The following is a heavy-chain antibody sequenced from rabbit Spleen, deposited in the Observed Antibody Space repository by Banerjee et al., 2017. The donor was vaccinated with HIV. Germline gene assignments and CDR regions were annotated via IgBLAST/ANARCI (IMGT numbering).Heavy chain of an antibody. J-gene: IGHJ4*01. V-gene: IGHV1S40*01. D-gene: IGHD1-1*01. Sequence: QSLEESGGDLVKPGASLTLTCIASGVSFSSSYWICWVRQAPGKGLEWIACTYSSDGNIYYASWAKGRFTISKTSSTTVTLQMTSLTAADTATYFCAKDLTDVIGWNFGLWGPGTLVTVS. CDR3: AKDLTDVIGWNFGL. CDR1: GVSFSSSYW. CDR2: TYSSDGNI.